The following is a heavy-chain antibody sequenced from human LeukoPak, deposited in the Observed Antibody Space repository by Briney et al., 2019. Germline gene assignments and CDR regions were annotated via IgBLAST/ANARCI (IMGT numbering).Heavy chain of an antibody. CDR3: AIDPDYGGNSDFGC. Sequence: GESLKISCKGSGYSFNNHWIGWVRQMPGKGLEWMGIIYPGDSDIRYSPSFQGQVTISADKSISTAYLQWSSLKASDTAMYYCAIDPDYGGNSDFGCWGQGTLVTVSS. V-gene: IGHV5-51*01. D-gene: IGHD4-23*01. J-gene: IGHJ4*02. CDR2: IYPGDSDI. CDR1: GYSFNNHW.